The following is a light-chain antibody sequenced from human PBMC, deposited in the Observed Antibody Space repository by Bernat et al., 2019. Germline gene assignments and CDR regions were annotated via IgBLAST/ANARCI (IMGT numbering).Light chain of an antibody. J-gene: IGLJ3*02. CDR3: SSYAGSNNFV. V-gene: IGLV2-8*01. Sequence: QSALTQPPSASGSRGQSVTISCTGTSSDVGGYNYVSWYQQYPGKAPKLMIYEVSKRPSGVPERFSGSKSGNTASLTVSGLQGEDEADYFCSSYAGSNNFVFGGGTKLTVL. CDR1: SSDVGGYNY. CDR2: EVS.